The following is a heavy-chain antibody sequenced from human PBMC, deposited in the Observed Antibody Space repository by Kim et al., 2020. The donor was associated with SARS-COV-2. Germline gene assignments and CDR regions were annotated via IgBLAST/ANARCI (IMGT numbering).Heavy chain of an antibody. CDR3: AGAIAVAEYYFDY. D-gene: IGHD6-19*01. CDR2: IYSGGST. V-gene: IGHV3-53*01. Sequence: GGSLRLSCAASGFTVSSNYMSWVRQAPGKGLEWVSVIYSGGSTYYADSVKGRFTISRDNSKNTLYLQMNSLRAEDTAVYYCAGAIAVAEYYFDYWGQGTLVTVSS. J-gene: IGHJ4*02. CDR1: GFTVSSNY.